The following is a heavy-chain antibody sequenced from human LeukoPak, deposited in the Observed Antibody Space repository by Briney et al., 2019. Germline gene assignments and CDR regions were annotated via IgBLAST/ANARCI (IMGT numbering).Heavy chain of an antibody. CDR1: GGSISSYY. Sequence: TSETLSLTCTVSGGSISSYYWSWIRQHPGKGLEWIGYIYYSGSTNYNPSLKSRVTISVDTSKNQFSLKLSSVTAADTAVYYCASVDYDSSGNYFDYWGQGTLVTVSS. CDR3: ASVDYDSSGNYFDY. V-gene: IGHV4-59*01. CDR2: IYYSGST. J-gene: IGHJ4*02. D-gene: IGHD3-22*01.